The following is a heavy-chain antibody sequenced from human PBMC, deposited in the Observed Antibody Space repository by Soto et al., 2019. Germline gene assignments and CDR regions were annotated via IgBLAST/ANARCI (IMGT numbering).Heavy chain of an antibody. J-gene: IGHJ6*02. CDR3: ARVSGSYYYGMDV. CDR1: GGSISSSNW. CDR2: ISHSGTT. V-gene: IGHV4-4*02. Sequence: PSETLSLTCTVSGGSISSSNWWSWVRQPPGKGLEWIGEISHSGTTNYNTSLKSRVTISVDKSKNQFSLKVTSVTAADTAVYYCARVSGSYYYGMDVWGQGTTVTVSS.